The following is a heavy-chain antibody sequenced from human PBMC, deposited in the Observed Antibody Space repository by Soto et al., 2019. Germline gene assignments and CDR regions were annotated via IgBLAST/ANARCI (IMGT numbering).Heavy chain of an antibody. Sequence: QVQLQQWGAGPLRPLETLSLTCGVSGGSFSGYYWAWIRQSPGKGLEWIGEINDRGSINNNPSLKIRVSISVERSKNHYSLNLWSVTAADTAVYYCARESHDILTGPPWVWYFDLWGRGTLVTVSS. CDR1: GGSFSGYY. J-gene: IGHJ2*01. D-gene: IGHD3-9*01. CDR2: INDRGSI. V-gene: IGHV4-34*01. CDR3: ARESHDILTGPPWVWYFDL.